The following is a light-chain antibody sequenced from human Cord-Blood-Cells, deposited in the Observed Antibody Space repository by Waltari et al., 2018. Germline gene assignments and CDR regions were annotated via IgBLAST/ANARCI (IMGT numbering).Light chain of an antibody. CDR3: QQYNSYSMYT. Sequence: DIQMTQSPSTLSASVGDRVTITCRSSQSISSLLAWYQQKPGKAPKLLIYDAYSLESGVPSRFSGSGSGTEFTLTISSLQPDDFATYYCQQYNSYSMYTFGQGTKLEIK. CDR1: QSISSL. CDR2: DAY. V-gene: IGKV1-5*01. J-gene: IGKJ2*01.